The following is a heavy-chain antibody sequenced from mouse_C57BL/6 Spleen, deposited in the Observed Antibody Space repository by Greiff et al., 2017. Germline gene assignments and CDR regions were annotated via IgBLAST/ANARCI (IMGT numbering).Heavy chain of an antibody. Sequence: VQLKQSVAELVRPGASVKLSCTASGFNIKNTYMHWVKQRPEQGLEWIGRIDPANGNTKYAPKFQGKATITADTSSNTAYLQLSSLTSEDTAIYYWASYGSSPHYAMDYWGQGTSVTVSS. CDR2: IDPANGNT. CDR3: ASYGSSPHYAMDY. D-gene: IGHD1-1*01. J-gene: IGHJ4*01. V-gene: IGHV14-3*01. CDR1: GFNIKNTY.